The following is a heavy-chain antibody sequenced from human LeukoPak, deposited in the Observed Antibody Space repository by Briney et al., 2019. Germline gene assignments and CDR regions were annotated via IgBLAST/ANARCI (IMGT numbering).Heavy chain of an antibody. CDR2: INHSGST. Sequence: SETLSLTCAVYGGSLSGYYWSWIRQPPGKGLEWIGEINHSGSTNYNPSLKSRVTISVDTSKNQFSLKLSSVTAADTAVYYCARGSYDSSGYFGPFDIWGQGTMVTVSP. CDR3: ARGSYDSSGYFGPFDI. V-gene: IGHV4-34*01. J-gene: IGHJ3*02. CDR1: GGSLSGYY. D-gene: IGHD3-22*01.